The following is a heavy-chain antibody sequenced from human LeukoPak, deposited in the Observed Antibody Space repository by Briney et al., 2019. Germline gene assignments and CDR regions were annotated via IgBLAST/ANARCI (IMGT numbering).Heavy chain of an antibody. Sequence: ASVKVSCKASGYTFTNYGVNWVRQAPGQGLEWMGWISAYNGNTNYAQNLQGRVTMTTDTSTTTAYMELRSLRSDDTALYYCARGEPPYGSGSYFPSGFDPWGQGTLVVVSS. CDR2: ISAYNGNT. D-gene: IGHD3-10*01. CDR1: GYTFTNYG. V-gene: IGHV1-18*01. J-gene: IGHJ5*02. CDR3: ARGEPPYGSGSYFPSGFDP.